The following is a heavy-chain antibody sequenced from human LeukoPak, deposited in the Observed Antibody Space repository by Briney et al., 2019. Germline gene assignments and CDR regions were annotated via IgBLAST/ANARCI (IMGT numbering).Heavy chain of an antibody. D-gene: IGHD3-10*01. Sequence: PGGSLRLSCVTSGFTFSRYIMRWVRQAPGKGLEWVSSIYFTGNYISYADSVKGRFTISRDNAKNSLYLQMNSLRAEDTAVYYCARDFNTVGNFDYWGQGTLVTVSS. CDR1: GFTFSRYI. CDR2: IYFTGNYI. J-gene: IGHJ4*02. V-gene: IGHV3-21*01. CDR3: ARDFNTVGNFDY.